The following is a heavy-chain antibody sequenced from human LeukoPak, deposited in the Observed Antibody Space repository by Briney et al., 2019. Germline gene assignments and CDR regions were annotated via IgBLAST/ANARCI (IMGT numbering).Heavy chain of an antibody. CDR1: GYIFTTYH. J-gene: IGHJ4*02. CDR2: ISVYDGNT. CDR3: ARYKHHNYFDY. D-gene: IGHD1-14*01. V-gene: IGHV1-18*01. Sequence: ASVKVSCKISGYIFTTYHITWVRQAPGQGLEWMGWISVYDGNTISAPSLQARVIMTADPSTRTAYMELRSLRPDDTAVYYCARYKHHNYFDYWGQGTHVTVSS.